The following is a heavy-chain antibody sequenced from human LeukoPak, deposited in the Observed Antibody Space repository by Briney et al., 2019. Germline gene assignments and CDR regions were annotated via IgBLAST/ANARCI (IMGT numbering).Heavy chain of an antibody. CDR3: ARSGDYIKEGFDY. J-gene: IGHJ4*02. D-gene: IGHD3-22*01. CDR2: INHSGIT. V-gene: IGHV4-38-2*01. CDR1: GYSIRSGHY. Sequence: PSETLSLTCAVSGYSIRSGHYWGWIRQSPGKGLEWIGSINHSGITEYNSSLKSRVTLSVDTSKNQFSLQLRSVTAADRALYYCARSGDYIKEGFDYWGQGTQVTVSS.